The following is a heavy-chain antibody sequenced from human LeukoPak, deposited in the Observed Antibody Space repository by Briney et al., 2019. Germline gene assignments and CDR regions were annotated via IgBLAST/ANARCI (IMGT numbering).Heavy chain of an antibody. D-gene: IGHD1-1*01. Sequence: GGSLRLSCAASGFTFSNYWMHWVRQVPGKGLVWVARIKSDGTTTSYAESVKGRFTISRDNAKKTLYLQKNSLRDEDTAVYYCVTGLLETANYWGQGTLVTVSS. CDR3: VTGLLETANY. CDR2: IKSDGTTT. CDR1: GFTFSNYW. J-gene: IGHJ4*02. V-gene: IGHV3-74*01.